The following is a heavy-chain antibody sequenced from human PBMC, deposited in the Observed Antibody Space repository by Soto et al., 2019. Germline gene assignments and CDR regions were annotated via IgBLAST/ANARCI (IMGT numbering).Heavy chain of an antibody. J-gene: IGHJ5*02. CDR3: AREGGYCPRGGCSNWFDL. CDR2: IHMSGNA. V-gene: IGHV4-4*07. D-gene: IGHD2-8*01. Sequence: SETLSLTCTVSGGSISTYYWSWIRQPAEKGLEWIGHIHMSGNARYNPSLKSRVTMSVDTSKNQLSLKMKSVTAADTAVYYCAREGGYCPRGGCSNWFDLWGQGTLVTVSS. CDR1: GGSISTYY.